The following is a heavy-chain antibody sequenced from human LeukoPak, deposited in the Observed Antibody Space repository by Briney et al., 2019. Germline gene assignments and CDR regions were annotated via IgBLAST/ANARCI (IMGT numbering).Heavy chain of an antibody. Sequence: SQTLSLTCTVSGGSISSGSYYWSWIRQPAGKGLEWIGYIYYSGSTYYNPSLKSRVTISVDTSKNQFSLKLSSVTAADTAVYYCARGDIVATIYFDYWGQGTLVTVSS. CDR1: GGSISSGSYY. J-gene: IGHJ4*02. CDR3: ARGDIVATIYFDY. V-gene: IGHV4-30-4*08. D-gene: IGHD5-12*01. CDR2: IYYSGST.